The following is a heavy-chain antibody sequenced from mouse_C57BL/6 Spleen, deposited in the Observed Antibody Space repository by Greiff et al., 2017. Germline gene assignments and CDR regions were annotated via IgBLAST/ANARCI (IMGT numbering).Heavy chain of an antibody. J-gene: IGHJ3*01. D-gene: IGHD2-4*01. CDR1: GYTFTSYW. CDR2: ISPSNGGT. CDR3: AHWGDYDYGGFAY. Sequence: QVQLQQPGTELVKPGASVKLSCKASGYTFTSYWMHWVKQRPGQGLELIGNISPSNGGTNYNEKFKSKATLTVDKSSSTAYMKLSSLTSEDSAVYYGAHWGDYDYGGFAYWGQGTLVTVSA. V-gene: IGHV1-53*01.